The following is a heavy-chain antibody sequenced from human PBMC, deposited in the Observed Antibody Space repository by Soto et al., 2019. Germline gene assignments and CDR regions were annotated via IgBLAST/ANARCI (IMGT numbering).Heavy chain of an antibody. CDR2: IIPIFGTA. J-gene: IGHJ3*02. D-gene: IGHD3-22*01. Sequence: SVKVSCKASGGTFSSYAISWVRQAPGQGLEWMGGIIPIFGTANYAQKFQGRVTITADESTRTAYMELSSLRSEDTAVYYCARDRHYYDSSGYSTGDAFDIWGQGTMVTVSS. V-gene: IGHV1-69*13. CDR1: GGTFSSYA. CDR3: ARDRHYYDSSGYSTGDAFDI.